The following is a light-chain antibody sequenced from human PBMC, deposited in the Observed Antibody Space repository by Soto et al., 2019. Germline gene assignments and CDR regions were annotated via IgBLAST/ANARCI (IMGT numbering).Light chain of an antibody. V-gene: IGKV1-39*01. CDR3: QQSYSAPRT. CDR1: QNIDTS. Sequence: DIQMTQSPSSLSASVGDRVTITCRASQNIDTSLNWYQQKPGKAPKLLIYAASNLQSGVPSRFTGGASRTDFILTIRGLQLEDCAAYYWQQSYSAPRTFGLGTNVEI. J-gene: IGKJ1*01. CDR2: AAS.